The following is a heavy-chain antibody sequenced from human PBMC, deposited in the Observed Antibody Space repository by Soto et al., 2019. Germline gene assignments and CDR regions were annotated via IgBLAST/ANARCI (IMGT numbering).Heavy chain of an antibody. V-gene: IGHV3-21*01. CDR3: ARDIAARQGLSGHNYGMDV. CDR2: ISSSSSYI. CDR1: GFTFSSYS. Sequence: EVQLVESGGGLVKPGGSLRLSCAASGFTFSSYSMNWVRQAPGKGLEWVSSISSSSSYIYYADSVKGRFTISRDNAKNSLYLQMNSLRAEDTAVYYCARDIAARQGLSGHNYGMDVWGQGTTVTVSS. D-gene: IGHD6-6*01. J-gene: IGHJ6*02.